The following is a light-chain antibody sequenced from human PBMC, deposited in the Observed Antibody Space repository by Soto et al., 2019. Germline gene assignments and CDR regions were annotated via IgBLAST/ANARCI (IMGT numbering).Light chain of an antibody. J-gene: IGLJ3*02. V-gene: IGLV4-69*01. CDR1: SGHSSFA. Sequence: QLVLAQSPSASASLGASVKLTCTLSSGHSSFAIAWHQQQPEKGPRYLMNVNSDGSHNKGDGIPDRFSGSSSGAERYLTISSLQSEDEADYYCQTWGTGIQVFGGGIKVTVL. CDR3: QTWGTGIQV. CDR2: VNSDGSH.